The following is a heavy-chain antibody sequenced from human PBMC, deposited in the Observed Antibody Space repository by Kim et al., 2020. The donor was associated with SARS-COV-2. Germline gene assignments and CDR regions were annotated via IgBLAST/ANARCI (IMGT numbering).Heavy chain of an antibody. J-gene: IGHJ6*03. CDR1: GGSFTNYY. CDR3: ARGDIVAYNYYMDV. CDR2: VHTSGNT. D-gene: IGHD3-16*01. V-gene: IGHV4-59*01. Sequence: SETLSLTCSVSGGSFTNYYWTWIRQPPGKGLEWTGYVHTSGNTNYNPSLRSRVTISVDTSKNQFSLQLSSVTAADTAVYYCARGDIVAYNYYMDVWGRGTTVTVSS.